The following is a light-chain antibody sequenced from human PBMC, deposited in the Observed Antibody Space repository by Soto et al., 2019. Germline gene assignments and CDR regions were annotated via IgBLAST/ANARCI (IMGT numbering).Light chain of an antibody. Sequence: QPVLTQPPSVSGAPGQRVTISCTGSSSNIGAGYDVHWYQQLPGTAPNILIYGNSNRPSGVPDRFSGSNSGTSASLAITGLQAEDEADYYCQSYDSSLSGWVFGGGTKLTVL. V-gene: IGLV1-40*01. CDR3: QSYDSSLSGWV. CDR1: SSNIGAGYD. CDR2: GNS. J-gene: IGLJ3*02.